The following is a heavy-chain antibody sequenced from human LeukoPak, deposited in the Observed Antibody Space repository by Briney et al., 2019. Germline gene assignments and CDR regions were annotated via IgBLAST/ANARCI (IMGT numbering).Heavy chain of an antibody. J-gene: IGHJ4*02. V-gene: IGHV3-30*02. Sequence: PGGSLRLSCAASGFTFSGFGVHWVRQAPGKGLEWVAFIRYDGSNKYYADSVKGRFTVSRDNSNNTLYLQMYSLRSEDTAVYYCARAGHNGNHVMLHLRDWGQGTLVTVSS. D-gene: IGHD1-14*01. CDR3: ARAGHNGNHVMLHLRD. CDR2: IRYDGSNK. CDR1: GFTFSGFG.